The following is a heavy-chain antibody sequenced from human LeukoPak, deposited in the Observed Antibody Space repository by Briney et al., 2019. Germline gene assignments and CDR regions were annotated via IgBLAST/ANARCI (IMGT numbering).Heavy chain of an antibody. V-gene: IGHV4-34*01. J-gene: IGHJ6*03. CDR1: GGYFSGFY. CDR3: AKGKAGHYHSVTDEYYYYMDV. CDR2: ISYSGTT. Sequence: SETLSLTCVVDGGYFSGFYWTWVRQAPGKGLEWIGEISYSGTTKYNPSLKSRVTIEVDTSKKQISLNLSSMTAADTAVCYCAKGKAGHYHSVTDEYYYYMDVWGKGTTVIVSS. D-gene: IGHD3-9*01.